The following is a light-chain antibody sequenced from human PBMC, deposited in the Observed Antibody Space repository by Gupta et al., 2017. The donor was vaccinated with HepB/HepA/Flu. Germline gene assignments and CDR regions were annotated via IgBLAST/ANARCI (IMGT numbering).Light chain of an antibody. CDR1: SSDVGGYNY. V-gene: IGLV2-14*03. Sequence: QSALTQPASVSGSPGPSITISCTGTSSDVGGYNYVSWYQQHPGKAPKLMIYDVSNRPSGVSNRCSGSKSGNTASLTISGLQAEDEADYYCSSYTSSSHVVFGGGTKLTVL. CDR3: SSYTSSSHVV. J-gene: IGLJ2*01. CDR2: DVS.